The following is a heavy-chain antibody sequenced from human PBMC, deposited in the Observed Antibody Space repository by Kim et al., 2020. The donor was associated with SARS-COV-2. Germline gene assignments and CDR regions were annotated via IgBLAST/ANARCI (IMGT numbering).Heavy chain of an antibody. CDR2: ISSNGGST. V-gene: IGHV3-64*01. D-gene: IGHD2-8*01. CDR1: GFTFSSYA. CDR3: ARASHSVYDAFDI. Sequence: GGSLRLSCAASGFTFSSYAMHWVRQAPGKGLEYVSAISSNGGSTYYANSVKGRFTISRDNSKNTLYLQMGSLRAEDMAVYYCARASHSVYDAFDIWGQGT. J-gene: IGHJ3*02.